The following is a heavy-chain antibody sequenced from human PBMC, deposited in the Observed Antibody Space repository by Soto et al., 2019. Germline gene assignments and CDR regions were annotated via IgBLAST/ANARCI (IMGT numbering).Heavy chain of an antibody. CDR2: VWYDGSSK. V-gene: IGHV3-33*01. CDR3: ARARIAVAGYDY. Sequence: PGGSLRLSCEASGFTFSNFGMNWVRQAPGKGLEWVARVWYDGSSKYYVDSVKGRFTISRDNSKETVYLQMNSLRAEDTAVYYCARARIAVAGYDYWGQGTLVTVSS. D-gene: IGHD6-19*01. J-gene: IGHJ4*02. CDR1: GFTFSNFG.